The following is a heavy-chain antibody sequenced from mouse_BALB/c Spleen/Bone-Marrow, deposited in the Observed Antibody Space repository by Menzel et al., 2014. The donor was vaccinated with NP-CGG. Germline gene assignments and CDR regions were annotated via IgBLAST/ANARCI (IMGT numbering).Heavy chain of an antibody. Sequence: VQLKQSGGGLVQPGGSLKLSCAASGFDFSRYWMSWVRQAPGKGLEWIGDINPDSSTINYTPSLKDKFIISRDNAKNTLYLQMSKVRSEDTALDYWATTMITTLDYWAQSTTHTVSS. D-gene: IGHD2-4*01. CDR2: INPDSSTI. CDR1: GFDFSRYW. CDR3: ATTMITTLDY. V-gene: IGHV4-1*02. J-gene: IGHJ2*01.